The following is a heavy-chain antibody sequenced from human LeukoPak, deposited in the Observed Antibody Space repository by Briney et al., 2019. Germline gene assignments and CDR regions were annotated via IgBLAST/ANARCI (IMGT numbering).Heavy chain of an antibody. J-gene: IGHJ6*03. CDR1: GYSLRELS. Sequence: ASVKVSCKVSGYSLRELSMHWVRQAPAKGLQWMGGFDPEDGESIIAQQFQGRLTMTEDTSTDTAYMELSSLTSEDTAIYYCATGHCNTSSCYYYMDVWGKGTTVTVSS. V-gene: IGHV1-24*01. D-gene: IGHD2/OR15-2a*01. CDR3: ATGHCNTSSCYYYMDV. CDR2: FDPEDGES.